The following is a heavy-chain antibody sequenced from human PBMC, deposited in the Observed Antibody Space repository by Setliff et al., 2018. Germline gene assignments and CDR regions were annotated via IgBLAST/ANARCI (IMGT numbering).Heavy chain of an antibody. CDR1: GYTFTNYA. CDR2: INTNTGFP. D-gene: IGHD3-10*01. CDR3: ARASRFGTIVYRGYYYMDV. Sequence: ASVKVSCKASGYTFTNYAMNWVRQAPGQGLEWMGWINTNTGFPSYAQGFTGRFVFSLDTSVSTAYLQISSLKAEDTAVYYCARASRFGTIVYRGYYYMDVWGKGTTVTVSS. J-gene: IGHJ6*03. V-gene: IGHV7-4-1*02.